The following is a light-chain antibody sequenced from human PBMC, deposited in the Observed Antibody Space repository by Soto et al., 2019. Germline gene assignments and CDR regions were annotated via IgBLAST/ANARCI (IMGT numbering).Light chain of an antibody. CDR2: EVS. Sequence: QSALAQPASVSGSPGQSITISCTGTSSDVGGYNYVSWYQQHPGKAPKLMIYEVSNRPSGVSNRFSGSKSGNTASLTISGLQAEDEADYYCSSYTCSSTHGFGSGTKVTV. J-gene: IGLJ1*01. CDR3: SSYTCSSTHG. V-gene: IGLV2-14*01. CDR1: SSDVGGYNY.